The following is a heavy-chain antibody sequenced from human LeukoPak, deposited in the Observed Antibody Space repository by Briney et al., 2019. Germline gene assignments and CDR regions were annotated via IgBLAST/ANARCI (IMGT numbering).Heavy chain of an antibody. Sequence: GRSLRLSCIGSGFTFRDYAMTWVRQAPGKGLEWVGFIRTKPNGGTAEYAASVKGRFTISRDDSRSIAYLQMNSLQTEDTAVYYCTRAHYSSGWIDYWGRGTLVTVSS. CDR2: IRTKPNGGTA. D-gene: IGHD6-19*01. CDR3: TRAHYSSGWIDY. V-gene: IGHV3-49*04. CDR1: GFTFRDYA. J-gene: IGHJ4*02.